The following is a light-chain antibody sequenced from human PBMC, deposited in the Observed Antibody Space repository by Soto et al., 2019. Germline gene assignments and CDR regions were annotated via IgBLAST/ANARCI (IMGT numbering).Light chain of an antibody. Sequence: AIQLTQSPSSLSASVGDRVTITCRAGQGISSALAWYQQKPGKAPKLLIYDASSLESGVPSRFSGSGSGTDFTLTISSLQPEDFAAYYCQQFNSYPQTFGQGTKVEIQ. V-gene: IGKV1-13*02. J-gene: IGKJ1*01. CDR3: QQFNSYPQT. CDR1: QGISSA. CDR2: DAS.